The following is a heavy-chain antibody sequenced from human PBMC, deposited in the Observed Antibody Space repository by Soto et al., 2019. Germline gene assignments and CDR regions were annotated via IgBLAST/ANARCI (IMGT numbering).Heavy chain of an antibody. V-gene: IGHV1-3*01. CDR1: GYTFTSYG. Sequence: ASVKVSCKASGYTFTSYGISWVRQAPGQRLEWMGWINAGNGNTKYSQKFQGRVTITRDTSASTAYMELSSLRSEDTAVYYCAGTTSHYWYYMDVWGKGTTVTVSS. D-gene: IGHD1-7*01. J-gene: IGHJ6*03. CDR2: INAGNGNT. CDR3: AGTTSHYWYYMDV.